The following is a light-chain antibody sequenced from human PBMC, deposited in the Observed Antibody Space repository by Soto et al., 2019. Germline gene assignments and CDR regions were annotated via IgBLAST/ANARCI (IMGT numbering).Light chain of an antibody. J-gene: IGKJ1*01. CDR2: GAS. Sequence: EFVLTQSPGTLSLSPGERVALSCRASQSVSINLAWIQQKPGQGPRLLIIGASTRATGVPDRFSGSGSGTEFTLTIDSLQSDDFATYYCQQYDKSPPWTFGQGTKVE. V-gene: IGKV3-15*01. CDR1: QSVSIN. CDR3: QQYDKSPPWT.